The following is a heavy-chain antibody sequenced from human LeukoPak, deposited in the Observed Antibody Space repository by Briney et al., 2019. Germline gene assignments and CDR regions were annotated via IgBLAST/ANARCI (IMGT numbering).Heavy chain of an antibody. CDR3: AKDRSITMVRGVIIVPYYYGMDV. D-gene: IGHD3-10*01. Sequence: GGSLRLSCAASGFTFGSYAMSWVRQAPGKGLEWVSAISGSGGSTYYADSVKGRFTISRDNSKNTLYLQMNSLRAEDTAVYYCAKDRSITMVRGVIIVPYYYGMDVWGKGTTVTVSS. V-gene: IGHV3-23*01. CDR2: ISGSGGST. J-gene: IGHJ6*04. CDR1: GFTFGSYA.